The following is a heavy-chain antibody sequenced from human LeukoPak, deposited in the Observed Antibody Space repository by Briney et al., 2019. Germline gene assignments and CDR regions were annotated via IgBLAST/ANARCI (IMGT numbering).Heavy chain of an antibody. Sequence: SQTLSLTCTVSGGSISSGSSYWSWIRQPAGKGLEWIGRIYTSGNTNYKPSLQSRVTISVDTSKNQFSLKLSSVTAADTAVYYCARQRGYCSGGSCYGMFDYWGQGTLVTVSS. CDR1: GGSISSGSSY. D-gene: IGHD2-15*01. V-gene: IGHV4-61*02. CDR3: ARQRGYCSGGSCYGMFDY. CDR2: IYTSGNT. J-gene: IGHJ4*02.